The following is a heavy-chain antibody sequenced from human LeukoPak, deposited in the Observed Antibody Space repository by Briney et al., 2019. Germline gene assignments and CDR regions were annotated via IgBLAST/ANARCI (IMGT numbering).Heavy chain of an antibody. CDR2: IIPILGIA. Sequence: SVKVSCTPSGGTFSTYAISWVRQAPGQGLEWMGRIIPILGIANYAQKFQGRVTITADKSTSTAYMELCNLRSEDTAVYYCARDYAYGSGSAYYFDYWGQGTLVTVSS. CDR3: ARDYAYGSGSAYYFDY. J-gene: IGHJ4*02. CDR1: GGTFSTYA. D-gene: IGHD3-10*01. V-gene: IGHV1-69*04.